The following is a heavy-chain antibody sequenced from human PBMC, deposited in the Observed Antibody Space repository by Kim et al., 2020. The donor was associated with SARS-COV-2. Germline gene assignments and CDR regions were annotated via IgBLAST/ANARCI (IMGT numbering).Heavy chain of an antibody. J-gene: IGHJ5*02. V-gene: IGHV3-23*01. Sequence: GGSLRLSCAASGFTFSSYAMSWVRQAPGKGLEWVSAISGSGGSTYYADSVKGRFTISRDNSKNTLYLQMNSLRAEDTAVYYCAKDRFTSDYYGSVPIDPWGQGTLVTVSS. CDR1: GFTFSSYA. D-gene: IGHD3-10*01. CDR2: ISGSGGST. CDR3: AKDRFTSDYYGSVPIDP.